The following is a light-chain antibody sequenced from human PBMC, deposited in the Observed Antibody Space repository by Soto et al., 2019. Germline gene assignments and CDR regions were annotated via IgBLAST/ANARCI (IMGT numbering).Light chain of an antibody. CDR3: CSYAGSYTGV. J-gene: IGLJ3*02. V-gene: IGLV2-23*01. Sequence: QSALTQPASVSGSPGQSISVSCTGTISDVGSYNLVSWYQHHPGKAPKLMIFEGSKRPSGVSNRFSGSKSGNTASLTISGLQPEDEADYYCCSYAGSYTGVFGGGTKLTVL. CDR1: ISDVGSYNL. CDR2: EGS.